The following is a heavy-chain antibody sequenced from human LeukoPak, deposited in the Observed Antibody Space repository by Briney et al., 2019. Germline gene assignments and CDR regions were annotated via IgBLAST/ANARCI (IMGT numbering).Heavy chain of an antibody. CDR1: GFTFSSYA. D-gene: IGHD1-26*01. CDR3: ARDRYYSGSYLDY. CDR2: ISYDGSNK. V-gene: IGHV3-30-3*01. J-gene: IGHJ4*02. Sequence: GGSLRLSCAASGFTFSSYAMHWVRQAPGKGLEWVALISYDGSNKYYADSVKGRFTISRDNSKNTVSLQMNSLRAEDTALYYCARDRYYSGSYLDYWGQGTLVTVSS.